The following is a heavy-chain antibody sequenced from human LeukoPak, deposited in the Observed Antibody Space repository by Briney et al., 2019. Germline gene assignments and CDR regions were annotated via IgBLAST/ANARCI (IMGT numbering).Heavy chain of an antibody. CDR3: ARVRGIAAAYWYFDL. V-gene: IGHV4-31*03. CDR2: IYYSGGT. CDR1: GGSITSGGYY. D-gene: IGHD6-25*01. Sequence: PSQTLSLTCTVSGGSITSGGYYWSWIRQHPGKGLEWIGYIYYSGGTYYNPSLQSRIPISVDTSENQFSLKLSSVTAADTAVYYCARVRGIAAAYWYFDLWGRGTLV. J-gene: IGHJ2*01.